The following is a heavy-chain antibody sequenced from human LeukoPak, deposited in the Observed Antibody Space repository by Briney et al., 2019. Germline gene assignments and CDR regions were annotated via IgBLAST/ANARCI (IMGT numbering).Heavy chain of an antibody. CDR1: GFTFSSYS. J-gene: IGHJ4*02. CDR2: ISSSSSYI. CDR3: ARDLYGNNAPIGNY. Sequence: GSLSLSCAASGFTFSSYSMNWVRQAPGKGLEWVSSISSSSSYIYYADSVKGRLTISRNNAKNSLYMQMNSLRAEDTAVYYCARDLYGNNAPIGNYWGQGTLVAVSS. V-gene: IGHV3-21*01. D-gene: IGHD4-11*01.